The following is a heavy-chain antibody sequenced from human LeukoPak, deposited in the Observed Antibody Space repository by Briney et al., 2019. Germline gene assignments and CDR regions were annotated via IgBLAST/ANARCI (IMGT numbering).Heavy chain of an antibody. J-gene: IGHJ4*02. D-gene: IGHD5-24*01. V-gene: IGHV3-20*04. CDR2: INWNGAST. CDR3: ARVRRGAGYNWRGGFDY. Sequence: GGSLSLSCAASGFNFEDYGLTWVRQVPGKGLEWVSGINWNGASTGYADSVKGRFIVSRDNPKTSVFLQMSSLRAEDTALYYCARVRRGAGYNWRGGFDYWGQGTPVIVST. CDR1: GFNFEDYG.